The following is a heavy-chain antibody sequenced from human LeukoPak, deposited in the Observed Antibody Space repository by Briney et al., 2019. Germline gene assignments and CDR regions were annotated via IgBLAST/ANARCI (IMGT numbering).Heavy chain of an antibody. V-gene: IGHV3-21*01. CDR2: ISSSSSYI. Sequence: GGSLRLSCAASGFTFSSYSMNWVRQAPGKGLEWVSSISSSSSYIYYADSVKGRFTISRDNAKNSLYLQMNSLRAEDTAVYYCARDRYDYVWGSYRLSYWGQGTLVTVSS. CDR1: GFTFSSYS. D-gene: IGHD3-16*02. CDR3: ARDRYDYVWGSYRLSY. J-gene: IGHJ4*02.